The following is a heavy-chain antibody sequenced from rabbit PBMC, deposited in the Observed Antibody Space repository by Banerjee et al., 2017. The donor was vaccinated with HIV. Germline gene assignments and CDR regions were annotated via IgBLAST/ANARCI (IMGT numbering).Heavy chain of an antibody. CDR2: IDAGSSGNT. D-gene: IGHD4-2*01. Sequence: QEQLEESGGDLVKPEGSLTLTCTASGFSFSSSYYMCWVSQAPGKGLEWIGCIDAGSSGNTNYASWAKGRFTISKTSSTTVTLQMTSLTAADTATYFCARDTYADSRVPYYFNLWGPGTLVTVS. V-gene: IGHV1S45*01. CDR3: ARDTYADSRVPYYFNL. J-gene: IGHJ4*01. CDR1: GFSFSSSYY.